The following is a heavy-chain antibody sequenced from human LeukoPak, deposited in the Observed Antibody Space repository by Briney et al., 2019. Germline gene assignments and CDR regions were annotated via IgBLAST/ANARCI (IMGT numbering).Heavy chain of an antibody. Sequence: SETLSLTWAVSGYSISSGYYWGWIRQPPGKGLEWIGSIYHSGSTYYNPSLKSRVTISVDTSKNQFSLKLSSVTAADTAVYYCASHRRRGAAAEPDYWGQGTLVTVSS. CDR3: ASHRRRGAAAEPDY. CDR1: GYSISSGYY. V-gene: IGHV4-38-2*01. D-gene: IGHD6-13*01. J-gene: IGHJ4*02. CDR2: IYHSGST.